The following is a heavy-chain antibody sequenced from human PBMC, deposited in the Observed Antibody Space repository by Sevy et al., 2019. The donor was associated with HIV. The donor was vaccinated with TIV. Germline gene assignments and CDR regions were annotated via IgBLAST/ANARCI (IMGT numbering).Heavy chain of an antibody. CDR2: IKSKTDGGTT. CDR3: TTSIAAAGYHDY. V-gene: IGHV3-15*01. J-gene: IGHJ4*02. D-gene: IGHD6-13*01. CDR1: GFTFSNAW. Sequence: GGSLRLSCAASGFTFSNAWMSWVRQAPGKGLEWVGHIKSKTDGGTTDYAAPVKGRFTISRDDSKNTLYLQMNSLKTEDTAVYYCTTSIAAAGYHDYWGQGTLVTVSS.